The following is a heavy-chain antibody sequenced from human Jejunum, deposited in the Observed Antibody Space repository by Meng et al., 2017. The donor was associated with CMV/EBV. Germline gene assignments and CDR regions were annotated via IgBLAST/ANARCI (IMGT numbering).Heavy chain of an antibody. CDR1: GFTFSTYE. J-gene: IGHJ6*02. V-gene: IGHV3-48*03. D-gene: IGHD3-16*01. CDR2: ISSGGTYI. Sequence: GFTFSTYEMNWVRQGPGKGLEWISYISSGGTYIHYTDSVKGRFTISRDTSKNTLYLQMNSLTAEDTAVYYCAKGGVKVFYFNGLDVWGQGTTVTVSS. CDR3: AKGGVKVFYFNGLDV.